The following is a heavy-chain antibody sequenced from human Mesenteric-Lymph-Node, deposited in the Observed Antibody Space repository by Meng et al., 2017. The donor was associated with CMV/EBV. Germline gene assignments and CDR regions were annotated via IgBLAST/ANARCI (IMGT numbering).Heavy chain of an antibody. D-gene: IGHD1-26*01. CDR1: GGSISSSNV. Sequence: VSGGSISSSNVWSLVRQPPGKGLEWIGEIYHSGSTNYNPSLKSRVTISVDKSKNQFSLKLSSVTAADTAVYYCAGTAIRVGATTFVYWGQGTLVTVSS. CDR2: IYHSGST. V-gene: IGHV4-4*02. CDR3: AGTAIRVGATTFVY. J-gene: IGHJ4*02.